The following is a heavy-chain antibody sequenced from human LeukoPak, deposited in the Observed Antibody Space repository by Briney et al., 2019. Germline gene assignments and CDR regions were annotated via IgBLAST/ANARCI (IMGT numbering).Heavy chain of an antibody. CDR3: ARRKYCSSTSCGIDP. J-gene: IGHJ5*02. V-gene: IGHV1-18*01. CDR2: ISAYNGNT. Sequence: ASVKVSCKASGYTFTSYGISWVRQAPGQGLEWMGWISAYNGNTNYAQKLQGRVTMTTDTSTSTAYIELRSLRSDDTAVYYCARRKYCSSTSCGIDPWGQGTLVTVSS. D-gene: IGHD2-2*01. CDR1: GYTFTSYG.